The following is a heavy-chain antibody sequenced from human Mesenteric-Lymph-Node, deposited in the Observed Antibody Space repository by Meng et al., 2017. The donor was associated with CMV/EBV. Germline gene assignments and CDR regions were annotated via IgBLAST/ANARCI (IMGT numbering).Heavy chain of an antibody. V-gene: IGHV1-69*02. CDR2: IIPILGIA. D-gene: IGHD6-13*01. CDR3: AGGIAAAGSRWFDP. J-gene: IGHJ5*02. Sequence: QVQLVQSGAEVKKPGSSVKVSCQASGVTFSSYTISWVPQAPGQGLEWMGRIIPILGIANYAQKFQGRVTITADKSTSTAYMELSSLRSEDTAVYYCAGGIAAAGSRWFDPWGQGTLVTVSS. CDR1: GVTFSSYT.